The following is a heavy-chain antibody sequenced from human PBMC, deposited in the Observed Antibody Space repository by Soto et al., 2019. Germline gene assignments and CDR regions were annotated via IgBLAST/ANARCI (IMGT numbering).Heavy chain of an antibody. V-gene: IGHV3-23*01. D-gene: IGHD3-10*01. J-gene: IGHJ4*02. Sequence: EVQLLESGGGLVQPGGSQRLSCVASGFTFSSYSMSWVRQAPGKGLEWVSGMRSGGGRTYYADSVKGRFTISRDNFKNTLYLQMNSLRAADTAVYYCATSFITMVRGVASDYWGQGTLVTVSS. CDR3: ATSFITMVRGVASDY. CDR2: MRSGGGRT. CDR1: GFTFSSYS.